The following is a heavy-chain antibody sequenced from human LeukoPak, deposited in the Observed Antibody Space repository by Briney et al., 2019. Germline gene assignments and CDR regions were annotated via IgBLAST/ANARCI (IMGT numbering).Heavy chain of an antibody. V-gene: IGHV4-39*07. CDR1: GGSISGNSYY. CDR2: IYYSGST. CDR3: ATGEDGYNRSFDF. Sequence: SETLSLTCTVSGGSISGNSYYWGWIRQPPGKGLEWIGSIYYSGSTYYNPSLKSRVTISVDTSKNQFSLKLSSVTAADTAVYYCATGEDGYNRSFDFWGQGTLVTVSS. D-gene: IGHD5-24*01. J-gene: IGHJ4*02.